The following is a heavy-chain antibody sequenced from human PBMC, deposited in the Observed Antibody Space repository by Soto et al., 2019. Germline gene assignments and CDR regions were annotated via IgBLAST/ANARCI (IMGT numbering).Heavy chain of an antibody. J-gene: IGHJ4*02. CDR1: GISFTRNA. CDR3: AKAMNHTAMVDYFDF. CDR2: IGGSGTNT. V-gene: IGHV3-23*01. D-gene: IGHD5-18*01. Sequence: PAGSLSLSCAVSGISFTRNAMSWVRQAPGKGLEWVSFIGGSGTNTYHIDSVKGRFTISRDNSKNNLYLQMTSLRAEDTATYYCAKAMNHTAMVDYFDFWGQGIPVTVSS.